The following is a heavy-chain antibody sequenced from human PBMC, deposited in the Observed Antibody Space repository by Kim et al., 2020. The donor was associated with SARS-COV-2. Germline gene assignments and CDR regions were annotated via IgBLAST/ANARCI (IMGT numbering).Heavy chain of an antibody. Sequence: GGSLRLSCAASGFTFSSYAMSWVRQAPGKGLEWVSAISGSGGSTYYADSVKGRFTISRDNSKNTLYLQMNSLRAEDTAVYYCAKEGIRDYDFWSGYYEYYYYYYYMDVWGKGTTVTVSS. CDR2: ISGSGGST. CDR3: AKEGIRDYDFWSGYYEYYYYYYYMDV. CDR1: GFTFSSYA. V-gene: IGHV3-23*01. J-gene: IGHJ6*03. D-gene: IGHD3-3*01.